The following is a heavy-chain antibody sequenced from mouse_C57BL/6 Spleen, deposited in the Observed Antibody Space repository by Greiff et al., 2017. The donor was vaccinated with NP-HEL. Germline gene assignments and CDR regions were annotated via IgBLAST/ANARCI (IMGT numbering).Heavy chain of an antibody. CDR3: ARRDFEDYAMDY. V-gene: IGHV1-69*01. Sequence: QVQLKQPGAELVMPGASVKLSCKASGYTFTSYWMHWVKQRPGQGLEWIGEIDPSDSYTNYNQKFKGKSTLTVDKSSSTAYMQLSSLTSEDSAVYYCARRDFEDYAMDYWGQGTSVTVSS. CDR2: IDPSDSYT. J-gene: IGHJ4*01. CDR1: GYTFTSYW.